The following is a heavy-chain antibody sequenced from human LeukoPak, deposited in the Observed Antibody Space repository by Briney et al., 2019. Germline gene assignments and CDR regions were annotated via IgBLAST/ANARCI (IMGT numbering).Heavy chain of an antibody. J-gene: IGHJ4*02. V-gene: IGHV4-31*03. Sequence: PSETLSLTCTVSGGSISIGGYYWSWIRQHPGKGLEWIGYIYYSGSTYYNPSLKSRVTISVDTSRNQFSLKLSSVTAADTAVYYCARGLYDFWSGYPNRFDYWGQGTLVTVSS. CDR3: ARGLYDFWSGYPNRFDY. CDR2: IYYSGST. CDR1: GGSISIGGYY. D-gene: IGHD3-3*01.